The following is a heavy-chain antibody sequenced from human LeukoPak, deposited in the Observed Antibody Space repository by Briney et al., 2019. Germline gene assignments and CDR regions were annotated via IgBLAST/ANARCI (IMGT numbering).Heavy chain of an antibody. D-gene: IGHD2-2*01. CDR1: GGTFSSYA. CDR3: ARNPAFFCSSPGCSFDVLDI. Sequence: SVKVSCKASGGTFSSYAISWVRQAPGQGLEWMGGIIPIFGTANYAQKFQGRVTITADESTSTAYMELSSLRSEDTAVYYCARNPAFFCSSPGCSFDVLDIGGKGPMVTVSS. J-gene: IGHJ3*02. V-gene: IGHV1-69*13. CDR2: IIPIFGTA.